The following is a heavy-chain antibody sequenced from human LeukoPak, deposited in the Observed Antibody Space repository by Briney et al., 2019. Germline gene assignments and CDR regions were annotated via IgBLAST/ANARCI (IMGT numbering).Heavy chain of an antibody. CDR3: ARGEVLAAIGTGRWFDP. CDR1: GGSFSGYY. V-gene: IGHV4-34*01. D-gene: IGHD2-2*01. J-gene: IGHJ5*02. Sequence: PSETLSLTCAVYGGSFSGYYWSWIRQPPGKGLEWIGEINHSGSTNYNPSLKSRVTISVDTSKNQFSLKLSSVTAADTAVYYCARGEVLAAIGTGRWFDPWGQGTLVTVSS. CDR2: INHSGST.